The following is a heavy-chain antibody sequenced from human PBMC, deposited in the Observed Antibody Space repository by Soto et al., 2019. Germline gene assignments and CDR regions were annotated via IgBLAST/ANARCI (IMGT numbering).Heavy chain of an antibody. D-gene: IGHD1-1*01. Sequence: QVQLQESGPGLVKPSQTLSLTCTVSGGSISSGGYYWSWIRQHPGKGLEWIGYIYYSGSTYYNRSLKSRVTISVDTSKNQFHLKLSSVTPADTAVHYFARVYNWNYSLWGQATLVTVSS. V-gene: IGHV4-31*03. CDR1: GGSISSGGYY. J-gene: IGHJ4*02. CDR3: ARVYNWNYSL. CDR2: IYYSGST.